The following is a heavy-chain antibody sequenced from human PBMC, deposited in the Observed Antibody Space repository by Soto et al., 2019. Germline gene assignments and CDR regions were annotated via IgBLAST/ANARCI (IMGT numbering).Heavy chain of an antibody. Sequence: SETLSLTCTVSGGSISSGGYYWSWIRQHPGKGLEWIGYIYYSGSTYYNPSLKSRVTISVDTSKNQFSLKLSSVTAADTAVYYCARHYYDSSGYYYFDYWGQGTLVTVSS. CDR1: GGSISSGGYY. CDR3: ARHYYDSSGYYYFDY. V-gene: IGHV4-31*03. CDR2: IYYSGST. J-gene: IGHJ4*02. D-gene: IGHD3-22*01.